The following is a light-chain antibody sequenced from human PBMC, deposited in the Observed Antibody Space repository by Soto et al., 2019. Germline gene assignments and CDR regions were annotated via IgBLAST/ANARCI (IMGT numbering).Light chain of an antibody. V-gene: IGLV1-40*01. CDR2: GNS. J-gene: IGLJ2*01. CDR3: QSYYSSRSGSG. Sequence: QSVLTQPPSVSGAPGQRVTISCTGSSSNIGGGYDVHWYQQLPGTAPKLLIYGNSNRPSGVPDRFSGSKSGTSASLAITVRQAEDEADHYCQSYYSSRSGSGFGGGTKLTVL. CDR1: SSNIGGGYD.